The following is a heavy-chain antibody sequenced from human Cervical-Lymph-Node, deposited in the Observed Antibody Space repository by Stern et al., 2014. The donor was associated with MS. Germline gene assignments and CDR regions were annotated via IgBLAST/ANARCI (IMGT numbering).Heavy chain of an antibody. J-gene: IGHJ4*02. CDR3: AREVRLGYGDYRPHPIDY. Sequence: VQLVESGAEVKKPGASVKVSCKASGYTFTGYYMHWVRQAPGQGLEWMGRINPNSGGTNYAQKFQGRVTMTRDTSISTAYMELSRLRSDDTAVYYCAREVRLGYGDYRPHPIDYWGQGTLVTVSS. CDR2: INPNSGGT. D-gene: IGHD4-17*01. V-gene: IGHV1-2*06. CDR1: GYTFTGYY.